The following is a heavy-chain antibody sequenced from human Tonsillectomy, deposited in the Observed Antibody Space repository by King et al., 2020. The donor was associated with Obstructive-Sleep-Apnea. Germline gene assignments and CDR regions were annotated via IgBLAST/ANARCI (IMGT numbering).Heavy chain of an antibody. CDR2: IYYRGST. V-gene: IGHV4-30-4*01. Sequence: QLQESGPGLVKPSQTLSLTCSVAGGSISSGDYYWSWIRQPPGKGLEWIGYIYYRGSTSYNPSLKSRVTMSVDTSKNQISLRLSSVTAADTAVYYCARSYYYDSSGFTHWGQGTLVTVSS. CDR1: GGSISSGDYY. D-gene: IGHD3-22*01. J-gene: IGHJ4*02. CDR3: ARSYYYDSSGFTH.